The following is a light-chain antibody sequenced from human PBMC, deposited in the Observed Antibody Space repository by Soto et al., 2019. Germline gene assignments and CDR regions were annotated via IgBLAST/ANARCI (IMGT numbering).Light chain of an antibody. CDR3: QQYGSSPLT. V-gene: IGKV3-20*01. J-gene: IGKJ4*01. CDR2: GAS. Sequence: EIVLTQSPGTVSLSPGERATLSCRASQSVNSDYLAWYQQKPGQAPRLLIYGASSRATGIPDRFSGSGSGTDFTLTISRLEPEDFAVYYCQQYGSSPLTFGGGTKVEIK. CDR1: QSVNSDY.